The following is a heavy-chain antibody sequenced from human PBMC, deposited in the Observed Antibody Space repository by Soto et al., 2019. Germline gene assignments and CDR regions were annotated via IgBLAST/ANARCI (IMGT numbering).Heavy chain of an antibody. J-gene: IGHJ5*02. Sequence: QVQLHESGPGLVKPSETLSLTCTASHGSISDYYWSWIRQPPGKGLEWIGYVYYTGSTNYNPSLMSRVTMSVDTFKSQFSLRLSSVTAADTAVYFCARSMYNSALNWFGPWGQGLMVSVSS. CDR1: HGSISDYY. CDR2: VYYTGST. D-gene: IGHD3-22*01. V-gene: IGHV4-59*01. CDR3: ARSMYNSALNWFGP.